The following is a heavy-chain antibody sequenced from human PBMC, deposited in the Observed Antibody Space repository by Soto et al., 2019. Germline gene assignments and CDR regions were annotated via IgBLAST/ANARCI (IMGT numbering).Heavy chain of an antibody. Sequence: EVQLLESGGGLVQPGGSLRLSCAGSGFTFSSHAVSWVRQAPGKGLECVSSITNTGGSTYYADSVKGRFTISRDNSXNXXYLQMNSLRAEDTAVYYCAKAGYGSGSYYPLSFDYWGQGSLVTVSS. V-gene: IGHV3-23*01. D-gene: IGHD3-10*01. CDR3: AKAGYGSGSYYPLSFDY. J-gene: IGHJ4*02. CDR2: ITNTGGST. CDR1: GFTFSSHA.